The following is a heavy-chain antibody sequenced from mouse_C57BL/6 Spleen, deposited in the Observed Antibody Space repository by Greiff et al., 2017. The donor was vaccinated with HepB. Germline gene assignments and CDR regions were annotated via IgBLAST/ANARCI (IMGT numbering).Heavy chain of an antibody. CDR1: GYTFTGYW. CDR3: ARRYYGSSLYYFDY. J-gene: IGHJ2*01. V-gene: IGHV1-9*01. CDR2: ILPGSGST. Sequence: QVQLQQSGAELMKPGVSVKLSCKATGYTFTGYWIEWVKQRPGHGLEWIGEILPGSGSTNYNEKFKGKATFTADTSSNTAYMQLSSLTTEDSAIYYCARRYYGSSLYYFDYWGQGTTLTVSS. D-gene: IGHD1-1*01.